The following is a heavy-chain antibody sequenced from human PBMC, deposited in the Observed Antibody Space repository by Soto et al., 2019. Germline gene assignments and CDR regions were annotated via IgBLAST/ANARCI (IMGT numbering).Heavy chain of an antibody. V-gene: IGHV3-20*04. CDR3: AKTSSDYYYYGMDV. J-gene: IGHJ6*02. D-gene: IGHD3-16*01. CDR2: INWNGGST. Sequence: GGSLRLSCAASGFTFDDYGMSWVRQAPGKGLEWVSGINWNGGSTGYADSVKGRFTISRDNAKNSLYLQMNSLRAEDTALYYCAKTSSDYYYYGMDVWGQGTTVTVSS. CDR1: GFTFDDYG.